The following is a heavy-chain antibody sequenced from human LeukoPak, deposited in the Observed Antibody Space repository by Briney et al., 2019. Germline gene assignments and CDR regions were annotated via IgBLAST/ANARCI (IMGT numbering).Heavy chain of an antibody. V-gene: IGHV1-8*01. CDR1: GCTFTSYD. J-gene: IGHJ4*02. D-gene: IGHD6-19*01. CDR2: MNPNSGNT. Sequence: ASVKVSCKASGCTFTSYDINWVRQATVQGLEWMGWMNPNSGNTGYAQKFQGRVTMTRNTSISTAYMELSSLRSEDTAVYYCARGEQQWLGGYFDYWGQGTLVTVSS. CDR3: ARGEQQWLGGYFDY.